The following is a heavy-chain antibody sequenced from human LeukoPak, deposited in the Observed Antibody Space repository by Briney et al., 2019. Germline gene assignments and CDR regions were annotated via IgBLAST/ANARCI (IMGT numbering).Heavy chain of an antibody. Sequence: PGGSLRLSCAASGFTFSTYAMSWVRQAPGKGLEWVSTISGSGSSTYYAESVKGRFTISRDNSKNTLYLQMNSLRAEDTAIYYCAKAGCTNIVCYLNSWGQGTLVTVSS. D-gene: IGHD2-8*01. CDR1: GFTFSTYA. CDR2: ISGSGSST. V-gene: IGHV3-23*01. CDR3: AKAGCTNIVCYLNS. J-gene: IGHJ4*02.